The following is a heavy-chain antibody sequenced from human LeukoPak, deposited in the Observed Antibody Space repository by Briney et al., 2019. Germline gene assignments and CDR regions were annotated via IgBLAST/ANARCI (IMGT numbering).Heavy chain of an antibody. J-gene: IGHJ3*02. Sequence: SVTLSLTCTVSGGSISSSSYYWGWIRQPPGKGLEWIGSIYYSGSTYCNPSLKSRVTISVDTSKNQFSLKLSSVTAADTAVYYCARLQAAMVTFFAFDIWGQGTMVTVSS. CDR2: IYYSGST. CDR1: GGSISSSSYY. V-gene: IGHV4-39*01. D-gene: IGHD5-18*01. CDR3: ARLQAAMVTFFAFDI.